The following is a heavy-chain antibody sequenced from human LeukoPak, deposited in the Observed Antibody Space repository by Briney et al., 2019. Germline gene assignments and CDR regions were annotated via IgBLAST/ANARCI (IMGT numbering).Heavy chain of an antibody. CDR1: GFTFSSYA. V-gene: IGHV3-64*01. D-gene: IGHD3-10*01. Sequence: GGSLRLSCAASGFTFSSYAMHWVRQAPGKGLEYVSAISSNGGSTYYANSVEGRFTTSRNNSKNTLYLQMGSLTAEDMAVYYCARAGSSDAFDIWGQGTMVTVSS. CDR3: ARAGSSDAFDI. J-gene: IGHJ3*02. CDR2: ISSNGGST.